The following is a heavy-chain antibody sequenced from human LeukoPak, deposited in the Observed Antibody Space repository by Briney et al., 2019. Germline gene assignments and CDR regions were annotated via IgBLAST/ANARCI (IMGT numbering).Heavy chain of an antibody. CDR3: ARDFSIRFLEWLSPYY. CDR2: ISGDAADI. Sequence: GGSLRLSCAASGFTFRNYGMSWVRQAPGKGLEWVSAISGDAADIFYADSAKGRFTISRDNSKNTLYLQMNSLRAEDTAVYYCARDFSIRFLEWLSPYYWGQGTLVTVSS. V-gene: IGHV3-23*01. CDR1: GFTFRNYG. D-gene: IGHD3-3*01. J-gene: IGHJ4*02.